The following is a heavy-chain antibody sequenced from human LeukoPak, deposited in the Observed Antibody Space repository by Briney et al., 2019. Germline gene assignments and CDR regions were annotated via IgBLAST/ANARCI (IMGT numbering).Heavy chain of an antibody. D-gene: IGHD1-26*01. J-gene: IGHJ5*02. CDR1: GFTFKSYS. Sequence: GGSLRLSCAASGFTFKSYSMNWVRQAPGKGLEWVSSISTFGDYIYYADSVKGRFTISRDNANNSLYLQMNSLRAEDTAVYHCARGGNWFDPWGQGTLVTVSS. CDR3: ARGGNWFDP. V-gene: IGHV3-21*01. CDR2: ISTFGDYI.